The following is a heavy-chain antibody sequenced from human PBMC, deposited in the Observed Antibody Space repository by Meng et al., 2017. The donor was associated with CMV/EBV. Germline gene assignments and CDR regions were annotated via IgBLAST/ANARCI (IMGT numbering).Heavy chain of an antibody. V-gene: IGHV1-2*02. D-gene: IGHD6-6*01. Sequence: ASVKVSCKASGYTFTGYYMHWVRQAPGQGLEWMGWMNPNSGGTNYAQKFQGRVTMTRDTSISTAYMELSRLRSDDTAVYYCARDPGIAARPGGAFDIWGQGTMVTVSS. J-gene: IGHJ3*02. CDR1: GYTFTGYY. CDR2: MNPNSGGT. CDR3: ARDPGIAARPGGAFDI.